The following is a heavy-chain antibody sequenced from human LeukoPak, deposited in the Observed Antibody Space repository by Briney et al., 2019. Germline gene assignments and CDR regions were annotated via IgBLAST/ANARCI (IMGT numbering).Heavy chain of an antibody. J-gene: IGHJ3*02. Sequence: SETLSLTCTVSGGSISSYYWSWIRQPPGKGLEWIGYIYYSGSTNYNSSLKSRVTISVDTSKNQFSLKLSSVTAADTAVYYCARGGVTIHVGAFDIWGQGTMVTVSS. CDR2: IYYSGST. CDR1: GGSISSYY. CDR3: ARGGVTIHVGAFDI. V-gene: IGHV4-59*12. D-gene: IGHD3-10*01.